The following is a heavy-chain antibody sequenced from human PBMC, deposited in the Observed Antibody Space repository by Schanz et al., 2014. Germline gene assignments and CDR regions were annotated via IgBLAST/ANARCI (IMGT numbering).Heavy chain of an antibody. D-gene: IGHD1-26*01. V-gene: IGHV3-11*04. CDR3: ARGARQYSGSYSPSDY. CDR1: GFTFNDYY. J-gene: IGHJ4*02. CDR2: ISGSDNNI. Sequence: QVQLVESGGGLVKPGGSLRLSCAASGFTFNDYYMNWIRQAPGKGLEWVSYISGSDNNINYADSVKGRFTISRDNAKNSLFLLMSSLRAEDSAVYYCARGARQYSGSYSPSDYWGQGTLVTVSS.